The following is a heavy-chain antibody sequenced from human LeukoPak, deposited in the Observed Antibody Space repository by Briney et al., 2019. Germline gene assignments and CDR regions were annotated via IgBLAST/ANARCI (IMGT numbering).Heavy chain of an antibody. D-gene: IGHD4-17*01. CDR3: ALVGEALDY. CDR1: GYTLTGYY. J-gene: IGHJ4*02. V-gene: IGHV1-2*02. CDR2: INPNSGGT. Sequence: ASVKVSCKASGYTLTGYYMHWVRQAPGQGLEWMGWINPNSGGTNYAQSFQGRVTMTRDTSISTAYMELSRLRSDDTAIYYCALVGEALDYWGQGTLVTVSS.